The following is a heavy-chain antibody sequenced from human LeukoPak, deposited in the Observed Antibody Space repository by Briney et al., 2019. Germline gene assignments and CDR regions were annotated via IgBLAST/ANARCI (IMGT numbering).Heavy chain of an antibody. V-gene: IGHV4-34*01. D-gene: IGHD5-24*01. Sequence: SETLSLTCAVYGGSLSGYYWTWIRQPPGKGLEWIGEIKQSERTNYNPSLKSRVTISIDTSKNQFSLKLTSVTAAHTAVYYCAREGLKNVHNPLGYWGQGTLVTVPS. CDR3: AREGLKNVHNPLGY. CDR2: IKQSERT. J-gene: IGHJ4*02. CDR1: GGSLSGYY.